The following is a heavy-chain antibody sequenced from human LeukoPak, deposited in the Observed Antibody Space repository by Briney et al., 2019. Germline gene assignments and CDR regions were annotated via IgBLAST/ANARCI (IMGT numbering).Heavy chain of an antibody. CDR1: GFTFSNAW. Sequence: GGSLRLSCAASGFTFSNAWMSWVRQAPGKGLEWVGRIRSKANSYATAYAASVKGRFTISRDDSKNTAYLQMNSLKTEDTAVYYCTIMSSYVKGVGIDYWGQGTLVTVSS. CDR2: IRSKANSYAT. V-gene: IGHV3-73*01. CDR3: TIMSSYVKGVGIDY. D-gene: IGHD3-10*02. J-gene: IGHJ4*02.